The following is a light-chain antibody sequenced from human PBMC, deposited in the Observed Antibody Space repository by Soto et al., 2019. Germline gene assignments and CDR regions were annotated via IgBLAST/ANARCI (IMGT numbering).Light chain of an antibody. CDR1: QSVSSY. V-gene: IGKV3-11*01. CDR2: DAS. J-gene: IGKJ3*01. Sequence: EIVLTQSPATLSLSPGERATLSCRASQSVSSYLAWYQQKPGQAPRLLIYDASNRATGTPARFSGSGSGTDFTLTISSLEPEDFAVYYCQQRSNWPITFGPGNKVDIK. CDR3: QQRSNWPIT.